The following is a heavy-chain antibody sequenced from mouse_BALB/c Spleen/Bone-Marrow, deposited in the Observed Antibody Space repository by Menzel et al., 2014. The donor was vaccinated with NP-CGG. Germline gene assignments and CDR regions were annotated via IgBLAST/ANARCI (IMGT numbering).Heavy chain of an antibody. CDR3: TRSNCGYWLFDV. CDR2: INPSNGGT. D-gene: IGHD4-1*02. Sequence: LVESGAELVKPGASVKLSCKASGYTFTSYYMYWVKQRPGQGLEWIEEINPSNGGTNFNEKFKSKATLTVDKSSNAAYVQRSRLTSEYAAVYRYTRSNCGYWLFDVWGAGTTVTVSS. V-gene: IGHV1S81*02. J-gene: IGHJ1*01. CDR1: GYTFTSYY.